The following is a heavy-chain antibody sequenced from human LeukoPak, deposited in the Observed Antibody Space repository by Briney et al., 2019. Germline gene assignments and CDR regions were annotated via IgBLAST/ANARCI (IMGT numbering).Heavy chain of an antibody. CDR3: AKYSGYDRIGPERSDYGMDV. CDR1: GGSISSGGYY. Sequence: PSETLSLTCTVSGGSISSGGYYWSWIRQHPGKGLEWIGYIYYSGSTYYNPSLKSRVTISVDTSKNQFSLKLSSVTAADTAVYYCAKYSGYDRIGPERSDYGMDVWGQGTTVTVSS. J-gene: IGHJ6*02. CDR2: IYYSGST. D-gene: IGHD5-12*01. V-gene: IGHV4-31*03.